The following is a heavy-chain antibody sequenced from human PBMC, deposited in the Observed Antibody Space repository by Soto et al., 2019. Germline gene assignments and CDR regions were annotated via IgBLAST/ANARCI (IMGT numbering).Heavy chain of an antibody. CDR3: ASSTSPAAY. CDR2: INSGSTSV. V-gene: IGHV3-48*01. J-gene: IGHJ4*02. CDR1: GFTFNSYS. Sequence: EVQLVESGGGLVQPGGSLRLSCVASGFTFNSYSMNWVRQAPGKGLEWISYINSGSTSVFYADSVKGRFTISRDNAKNSLHLQMNSLRAEDTAVYYCASSTSPAAYWGQGTLVTFSS. D-gene: IGHD2-2*01.